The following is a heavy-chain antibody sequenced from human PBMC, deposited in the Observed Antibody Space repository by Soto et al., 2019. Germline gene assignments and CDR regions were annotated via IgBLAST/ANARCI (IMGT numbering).Heavy chain of an antibody. CDR3: ARRNWGHFDY. CDR2: INHSGST. D-gene: IGHD7-27*01. J-gene: IGHJ4*02. Sequence: QVQILQWGAGLLKPSEALSLTCAVYDGSFSGYYWGWIRQSPGKGLEWIGEINHSGSTIYNPSLKSRVTISVDTSKNQSSLKVSSVTAADTAVYYCARRNWGHFDYWGQGTLVTVSS. V-gene: IGHV4-34*01. CDR1: DGSFSGYY.